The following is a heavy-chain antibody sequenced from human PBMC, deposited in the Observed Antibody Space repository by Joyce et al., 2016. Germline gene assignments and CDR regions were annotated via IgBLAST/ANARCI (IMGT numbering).Heavy chain of an antibody. V-gene: IGHV4-59*01. J-gene: IGHJ4*02. D-gene: IGHD3-3*01. Sequence: QVQLQESGPGLLKPSETLSLSGTVSGASISSSYWSGIRQPPGKGLEWIGYINHRGRTNYNPSLKSRVTISVDTSKNEFSLKMTSVTAADTAVYYCARGNDYDYWSGYEAHYFDYWGQGTLVTVSS. CDR3: ARGNDYDYWSGYEAHYFDY. CDR1: GASISSSY. CDR2: INHRGRT.